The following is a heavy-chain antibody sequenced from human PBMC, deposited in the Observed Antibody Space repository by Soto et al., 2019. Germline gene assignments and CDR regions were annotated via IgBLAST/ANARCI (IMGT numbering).Heavy chain of an antibody. CDR3: AKVPRPGYCSGGSCPLYYFDY. J-gene: IGHJ4*02. D-gene: IGHD2-15*01. Sequence: GGSLRLSCAASGFTFSSYAMSWVRQAPGKGLEWVSAISGSGGSTYYADSVKGRFTISRDNSKNTLYLQMNSLRAEDTAVYYCAKVPRPGYCSGGSCPLYYFDYWGQGTLVTVSS. CDR1: GFTFSSYA. V-gene: IGHV3-23*01. CDR2: ISGSGGST.